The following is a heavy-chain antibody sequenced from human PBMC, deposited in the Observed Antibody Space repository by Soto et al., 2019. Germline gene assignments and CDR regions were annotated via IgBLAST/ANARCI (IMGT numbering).Heavy chain of an antibody. CDR1: GFTFSSYG. D-gene: IGHD6-19*01. CDR2: ISYDGSNN. J-gene: IGHJ5*02. V-gene: IGHV3-30*18. Sequence: QVQLVESGGGVVQPGRSLRLSCAASGFTFSSYGMHWVRQAPGKGLEWVAVISYDGSNNYYADSVKGRFTISRDNSKNTLYLQMNSLRAEDTAVYYCAKDRDSSGWYLDWFDPWGQGTLVTVSS. CDR3: AKDRDSSGWYLDWFDP.